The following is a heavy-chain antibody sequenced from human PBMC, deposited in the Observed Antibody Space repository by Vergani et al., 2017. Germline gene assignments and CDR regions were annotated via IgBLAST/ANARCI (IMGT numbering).Heavy chain of an antibody. CDR3: VKDAGSYENFFDS. CDR1: GFTFDTYT. CDR2: ISSGGGDI. V-gene: IGHV3-23*01. D-gene: IGHD1-26*01. J-gene: IGHJ4*02. Sequence: EVQLLESGGGLVQPGGSRRLSCAGAGFTFDTYTMDYVRQAPGKGLEWVATISSGGGDIFYAASVKGRFTISRDNSRDTLYLQMNSLRPEDPATYYCVKDAGSYENFFDSWGQGTLFTVSS.